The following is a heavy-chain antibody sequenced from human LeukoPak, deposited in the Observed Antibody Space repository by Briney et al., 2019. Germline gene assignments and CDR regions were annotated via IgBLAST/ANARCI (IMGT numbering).Heavy chain of an antibody. J-gene: IGHJ5*02. V-gene: IGHV4-59*01. CDR3: AGLTYYYDSSGPLDP. Sequence: SETLSLTCTVSGGSISSYYWSWIRRPPGKGLEWIGYIYYSGSTNYNPSLKSRVTISVDTSKNQFSLKLSSVTAADTAVYYCAGLTYYYDSSGPLDPWGQGTLVTVSS. CDR2: IYYSGST. CDR1: GGSISSYY. D-gene: IGHD3-22*01.